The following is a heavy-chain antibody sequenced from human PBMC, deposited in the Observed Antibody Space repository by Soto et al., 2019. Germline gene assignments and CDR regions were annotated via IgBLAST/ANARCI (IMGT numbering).Heavy chain of an antibody. Sequence: PSETLSLTCTVSGGSISSYYWSWIRQPPGKGLEWIGYIYYSGSTNYNPSLKSRVTISVDTSKNQFSLKLSSVTAADTAVYYCARARYGSGSHYYGMDVWGQGTTVTVSS. CDR1: GGSISSYY. CDR3: ARARYGSGSHYYGMDV. J-gene: IGHJ6*02. CDR2: IYYSGST. V-gene: IGHV4-59*01. D-gene: IGHD3-10*01.